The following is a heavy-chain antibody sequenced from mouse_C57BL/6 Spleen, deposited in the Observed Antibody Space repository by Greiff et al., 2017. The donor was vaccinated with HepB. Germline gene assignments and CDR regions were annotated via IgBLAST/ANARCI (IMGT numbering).Heavy chain of an antibody. J-gene: IGHJ2*01. V-gene: IGHV1-59*01. Sequence: QVQLQQPGAELVRPGTSVKLSCKASGYTFTSYWMHWVKQRPGQGLEWIGVIDPSDSYTNYNQKFKGKATLTVDTSSSTAYMQLSSLTSDDSAVYYCALYYGSSYVCWGQGTTLTVSS. D-gene: IGHD1-1*01. CDR1: GYTFTSYW. CDR3: ALYYGSSYVC. CDR2: IDPSDSYT.